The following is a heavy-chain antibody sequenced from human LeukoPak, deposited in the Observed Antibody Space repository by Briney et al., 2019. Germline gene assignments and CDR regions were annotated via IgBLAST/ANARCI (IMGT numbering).Heavy chain of an antibody. Sequence: SETLSLTCTVSCGSISSYYWSWIRQPPGKGLEWIGYIYYTGRTSYNPSLKSRVTISVDTSKNQFSLKLTSVTAADTAVYYCARDKLSFGSRYNWFDPWGQGSLVTVYS. D-gene: IGHD3-16*01. CDR3: ARDKLSFGSRYNWFDP. V-gene: IGHV4-59*01. CDR1: CGSISSYY. J-gene: IGHJ5*02. CDR2: IYYTGRT.